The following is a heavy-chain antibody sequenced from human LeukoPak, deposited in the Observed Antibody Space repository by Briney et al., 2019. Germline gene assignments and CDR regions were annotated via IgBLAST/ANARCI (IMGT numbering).Heavy chain of an antibody. D-gene: IGHD6-13*01. CDR3: ATIAAAGYYYYYYMDV. V-gene: IGHV1-69*05. J-gene: IGHJ6*03. CDR1: GGTFSSYA. Sequence: GASVKVSCKASGGTFSSYAISWVRQAPGQGLEWMGGIIPIFGTANYAQKFQGRVTITTDESPSTAYMELSSLRSEDTAVYYCATIAAAGYYYYYYMDVWGKGTTVTVSS. CDR2: IIPIFGTA.